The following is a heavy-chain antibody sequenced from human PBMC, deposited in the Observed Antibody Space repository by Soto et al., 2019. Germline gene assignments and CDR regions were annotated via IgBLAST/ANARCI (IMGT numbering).Heavy chain of an antibody. V-gene: IGHV4-4*02. CDR1: SGSISSLNW. Sequence: QIQLQESGPGLVKPSGTLSLTCAVSSGSISSLNWWSWVRQPPGKGLEWIGEIFHSGSTNYNPSLKSRVDMSVDKSKNQFSPKVFSVTAADTALYFCARRAGTTFYWGRGTVVIVSS. D-gene: IGHD1-1*01. CDR3: ARRAGTTFY. J-gene: IGHJ4*02. CDR2: IFHSGST.